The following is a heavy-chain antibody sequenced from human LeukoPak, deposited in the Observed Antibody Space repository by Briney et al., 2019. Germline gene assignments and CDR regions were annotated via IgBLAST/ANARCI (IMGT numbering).Heavy chain of an antibody. J-gene: IGHJ4*02. Sequence: GGSLRLSCTASGFTFSSYGMHWVREAPGKGLEWEAVISNDGSKKYYADSVKGRFTISRDDSKNTLYPQMNSLTTEDTAVYYCARGAVGYFDYWGQGTLVTVSS. CDR1: GFTFSSYG. D-gene: IGHD1-26*01. V-gene: IGHV3-30*03. CDR2: ISNDGSKK. CDR3: ARGAVGYFDY.